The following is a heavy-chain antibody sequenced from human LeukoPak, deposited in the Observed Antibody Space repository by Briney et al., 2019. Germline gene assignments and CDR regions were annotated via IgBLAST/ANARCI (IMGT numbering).Heavy chain of an antibody. V-gene: IGHV3-30-3*01. CDR1: GFTFSSYA. D-gene: IGHD3-16*01. CDR2: ISYDGSNK. CDR3: AREQAFAELRSRAFDI. Sequence: PGRSLRLSCAASGFTFSSYAMHWVRQAPGKGLEWVAVISYDGSNKYYADSVKGRFTISRDNSKNTLYLQMNSLRAEDTAVYYCAREQAFAELRSRAFDIWGQGTMVTVSS. J-gene: IGHJ3*02.